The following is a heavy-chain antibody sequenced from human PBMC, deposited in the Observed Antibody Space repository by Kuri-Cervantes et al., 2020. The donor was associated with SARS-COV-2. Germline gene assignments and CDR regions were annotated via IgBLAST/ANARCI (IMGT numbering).Heavy chain of an antibody. V-gene: IGHV1-18*04. D-gene: IGHD4-17*01. CDR3: ARDLTTVTTARGGYYYYGMDV. Sequence: GGSLRLSCKGSGYSFTSYWISWVRQAPGQGLEWMGWISAYNGNTNYAQKLQGRVTMTRDTSTSTVYMELSSLRSEDTAVYYCARDLTTVTTARGGYYYYGMDVWGQGTTVTVSS. J-gene: IGHJ6*02. CDR2: ISAYNGNT. CDR1: GYSFTSYW.